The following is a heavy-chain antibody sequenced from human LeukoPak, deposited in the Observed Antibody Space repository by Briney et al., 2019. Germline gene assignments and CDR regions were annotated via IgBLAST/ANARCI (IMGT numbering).Heavy chain of an antibody. CDR2: ITPDGTGA. CDR1: GVIFCNNW. V-gene: IGHV3-74*01. Sequence: GGALRLSCAAAGVIFCNNWMHWGRQTPGGGLEWVSRITPDGTGATYPDSVKGRFTIFRDNAQNTVYLQMNSLRVEDTAVYYCVRDLQVWELQYWGQGTLVTVPS. J-gene: IGHJ1*01. CDR3: VRDLQVWELQY. D-gene: IGHD1-26*01.